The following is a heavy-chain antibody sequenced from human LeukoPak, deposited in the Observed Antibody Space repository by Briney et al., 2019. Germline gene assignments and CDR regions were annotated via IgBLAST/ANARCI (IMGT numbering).Heavy chain of an antibody. V-gene: IGHV1-69*13. CDR3: ARGGMSTSPTLDSYYYYMDV. D-gene: IGHD2-2*01. Sequence: GASVKVSCKASGGTFSSYAISWVRQAPGQGLEWMGGIIPIFGTANYAQKFQGRVTITADESTSTAYVELSSLRSEDTAVYYCARGGMSTSPTLDSYYYYMDVWGKGTTVTVSS. CDR2: IIPIFGTA. CDR1: GGTFSSYA. J-gene: IGHJ6*03.